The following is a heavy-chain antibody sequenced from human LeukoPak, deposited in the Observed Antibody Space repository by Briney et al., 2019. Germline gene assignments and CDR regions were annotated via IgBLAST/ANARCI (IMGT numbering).Heavy chain of an antibody. V-gene: IGHV4-34*01. CDR2: INHFGST. CDR1: GGSFIGYY. D-gene: IGHD2-2*01. J-gene: IGHJ5*02. CDR3: ARSVVPAATQNWFDP. Sequence: SETLSLTCAVYGGSFIGYYWSWIRQPPGKGLEWIGEINHFGSTNYNPSLKSRVTISIDTSKNQFSLKLSSVTAADTAVYYCARSVVPAATQNWFDPWGQGTLVTVSP.